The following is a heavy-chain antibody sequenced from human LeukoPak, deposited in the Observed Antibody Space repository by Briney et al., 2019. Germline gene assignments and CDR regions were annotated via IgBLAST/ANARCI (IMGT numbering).Heavy chain of an antibody. CDR3: ARMVRGERDY. J-gene: IGHJ4*02. D-gene: IGHD3-10*01. Sequence: GGSLRLSCAASGFTFSNYGVHWVRQAPGKGLEWVAFIRYDGSNKYYADSVKGRFTISRDNSKNTLYLQMNSLRAEDTAVYHCARMVRGERDYWGQGTLVTVSS. CDR1: GFTFSNYG. V-gene: IGHV3-30*02. CDR2: IRYDGSNK.